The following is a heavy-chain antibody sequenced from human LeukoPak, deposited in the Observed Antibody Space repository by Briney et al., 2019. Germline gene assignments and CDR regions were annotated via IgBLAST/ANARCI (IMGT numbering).Heavy chain of an antibody. CDR1: GFTFSSYT. D-gene: IGHD2-8*01. J-gene: IGHJ3*02. V-gene: IGHV3-21*01. CDR2: ISGNSNYI. Sequence: GGSLRLSCAASGFTFSSYTINWVRQAPGKGLEWVSSISGNSNYIYYADSVKGRFTISRDSAKSSLYLQMNSLRAEDTAVYYCARAVSCTNGACSHDAFHIWGLGTMVTVSS. CDR3: ARAVSCTNGACSHDAFHI.